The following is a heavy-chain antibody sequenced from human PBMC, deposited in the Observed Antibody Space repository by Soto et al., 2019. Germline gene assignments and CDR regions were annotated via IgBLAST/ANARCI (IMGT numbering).Heavy chain of an antibody. D-gene: IGHD6-13*01. J-gene: IGHJ6*02. V-gene: IGHV1-3*05. Sequence: QVQLVQSGAEEKKPGASVKVSCKASGYTFTSYAMHWVRQAPGQRLEWMGWINAGNGNSKYSQKFQGRVTITRDTSASTAYMELSSLRSEDTAVYYCARANSSSYYYGMDVWGQGTTVTVSS. CDR1: GYTFTSYA. CDR3: ARANSSSYYYGMDV. CDR2: INAGNGNS.